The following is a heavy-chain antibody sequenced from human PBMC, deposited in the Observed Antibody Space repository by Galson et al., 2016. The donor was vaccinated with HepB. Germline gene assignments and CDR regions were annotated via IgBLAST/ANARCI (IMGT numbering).Heavy chain of an antibody. Sequence: SETLSLTCSDGSISSGGLSWGWIRQPPGKGLEWIGTVYRGRTYYSPSLEGRVTIFVDMSTDLLSLRVTSLTAADTAVYYCARAGLLTKASFDYWGQGARVAVSS. V-gene: IGHV4-39*01. J-gene: IGHJ4*02. D-gene: IGHD4-11*01. CDR2: VYRGRT. CDR3: ARAGLLTKASFDY. CDR1: DGSISSGGLS.